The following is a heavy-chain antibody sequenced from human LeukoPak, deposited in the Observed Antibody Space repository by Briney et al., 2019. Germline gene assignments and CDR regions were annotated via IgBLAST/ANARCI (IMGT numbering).Heavy chain of an antibody. D-gene: IGHD3-3*01. CDR1: GFIFSSYG. V-gene: IGHV3-30*03. Sequence: GGSLRLSCTASGFIFSSYGMHWVRQAPGKGLEWVAVISYDGSNKYYADSVKGRFTISRDNSKNTLYVQMNSLRAEDTAVYYCARDPAKFWSGHDYWGQGALVTVSS. CDR3: ARDPAKFWSGHDY. J-gene: IGHJ4*02. CDR2: ISYDGSNK.